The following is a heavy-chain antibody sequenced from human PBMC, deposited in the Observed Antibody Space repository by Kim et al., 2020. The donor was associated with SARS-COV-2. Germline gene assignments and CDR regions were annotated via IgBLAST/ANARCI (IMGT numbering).Heavy chain of an antibody. CDR1: GFTFSSYS. CDR3: ARDGSAAAYRLYAFDI. Sequence: GGSLRLSCAASGFTFSSYSMNWVRQAPGKGLEWVSSISSSSSYIYYADSVKGRFTISRDNAKNSLYLQMNSLRAEDTAVYYCARDGSAAAYRLYAFDIWGQGTMVTVSS. CDR2: ISSSSSYI. D-gene: IGHD6-13*01. V-gene: IGHV3-21*01. J-gene: IGHJ3*02.